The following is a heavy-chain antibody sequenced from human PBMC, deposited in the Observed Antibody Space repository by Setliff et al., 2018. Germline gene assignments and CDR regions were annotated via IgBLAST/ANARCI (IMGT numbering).Heavy chain of an antibody. Sequence: GASVKVSCKASGHIFSSYGISWVRQAPGQGLEWMGWISSYNDVTNYEQRFQGRVTMTTDTSASTAYMELRSLRSDDSAVYYCARINFYVSSGHYYAPDYWGQGTLVTVSS. CDR2: ISSYNDVT. J-gene: IGHJ4*02. V-gene: IGHV1-18*01. CDR3: ARINFYVSSGHYYAPDY. CDR1: GHIFSSYG. D-gene: IGHD3-22*01.